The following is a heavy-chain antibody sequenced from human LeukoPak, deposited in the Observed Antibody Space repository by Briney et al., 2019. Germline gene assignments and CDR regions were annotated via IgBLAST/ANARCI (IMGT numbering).Heavy chain of an antibody. CDR1: GVSISSYY. J-gene: IGHJ3*02. V-gene: IGHV4-59*08. CDR2: IYYSGST. Sequence: SETLSLTCTVSGVSISSYYWSWIRQPPGKGLEWIGYIYYSGSTNYNPSLKSRVTISVDTSKNQFSLKLSSVTAADTAVYYCASFPHNQWELLGGGAFDIWGQGTMVTVSS. D-gene: IGHD1-26*01. CDR3: ASFPHNQWELLGGGAFDI.